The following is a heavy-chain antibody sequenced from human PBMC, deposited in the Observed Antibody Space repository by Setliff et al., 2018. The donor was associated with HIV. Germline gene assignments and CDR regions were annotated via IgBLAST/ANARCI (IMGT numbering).Heavy chain of an antibody. CDR3: AWGYYDSSGIDY. CDR2: IIPVASIP. Sequence: ASVKVSCKASGYTFINYGIHWVRQAPGQGFEWVGGIIPVASIPNYAQKFQGRVTITTDESTSTAYMELSSLRSEDTAVYYCAWGYYDSSGIDYWGQGTLVTVSS. CDR1: GYTFINYG. V-gene: IGHV1-69*05. D-gene: IGHD3-22*01. J-gene: IGHJ4*02.